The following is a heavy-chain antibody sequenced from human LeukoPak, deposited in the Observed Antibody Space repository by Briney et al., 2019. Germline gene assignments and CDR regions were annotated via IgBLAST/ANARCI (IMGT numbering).Heavy chain of an antibody. Sequence: PSETLCLSCAGSGCPISSCSYYWGWNAQPQGKELAWFASICYSRSTYYNPSLRSRVTISVDTSKNQFSLKLSSVSAADTAVYYCATYNWNSGVFDYWGQGTLVTVSS. CDR3: ATYNWNSGVFDY. CDR2: ICYSRST. J-gene: IGHJ4*02. D-gene: IGHD1-7*01. V-gene: IGHV4-39*07. CDR1: GCPISSCSYY.